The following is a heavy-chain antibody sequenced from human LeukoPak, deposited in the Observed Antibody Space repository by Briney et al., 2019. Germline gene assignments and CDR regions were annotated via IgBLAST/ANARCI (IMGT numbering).Heavy chain of an antibody. D-gene: IGHD3-10*01. CDR1: GFTFSSYG. CDR2: IGGRDGST. V-gene: IGHV3-23*01. Sequence: PGGSLRLSCAASGFTFSSYGMSWVRQAPGKGLEWVSVIGGRDGSTYYADSVKGRFTISRDNSKNTLYVQMNSLRAEDTAVYYCAKGHYYGSGSFDYWGQGNLVTVSS. CDR3: AKGHYYGSGSFDY. J-gene: IGHJ4*02.